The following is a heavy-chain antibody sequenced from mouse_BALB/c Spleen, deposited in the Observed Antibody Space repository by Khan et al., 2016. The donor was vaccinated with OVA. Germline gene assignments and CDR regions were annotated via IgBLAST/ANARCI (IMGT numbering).Heavy chain of an antibody. CDR2: ISPYYGDA. V-gene: IGHV1S137*01. D-gene: IGHD2-3*01. J-gene: IGHJ2*01. CDR3: AREGNDGYPYFDY. Sequence: QVQLKQSGAELVRPGVSVKISCKGSGYTFTDYAMHWVKQSHAKSLEWIGVISPYYGDASYNQKFKGKAKMTVDTSSSTAYMELARLTSEDSAIYDCAREGNDGYPYFDYWGQGTTLTVSA. CDR1: GYTFTDYA.